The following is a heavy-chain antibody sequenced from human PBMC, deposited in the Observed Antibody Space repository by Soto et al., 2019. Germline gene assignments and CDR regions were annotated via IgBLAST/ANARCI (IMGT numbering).Heavy chain of an antibody. D-gene: IGHD6-19*01. CDR1: GVAFSSYW. J-gene: IGHJ4*02. CDR2: IKSDGSTT. Sequence: EVQLVESGGGLVQPGGSLRLSCVASGVAFSSYWMHWFRQAPGKGLVWVSRIKSDGSTTNYADSVKGRFIISRDNAKNTLYLQKNSLTAEDTAVYYCAGDPRIAVAGAEYWGQGTLVTVSS. CDR3: AGDPRIAVAGAEY. V-gene: IGHV3-74*01.